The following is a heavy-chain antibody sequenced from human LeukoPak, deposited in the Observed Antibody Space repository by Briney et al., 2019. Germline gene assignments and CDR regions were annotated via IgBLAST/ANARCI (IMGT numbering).Heavy chain of an antibody. CDR2: ISYDGSNK. D-gene: IGHD3-10*01. V-gene: IGHV3-30-3*01. CDR3: ARAQYGSGSYCFDY. Sequence: PGRSLRLSCAASGFTFSSYAMHWVRQAPGKGLEWVAVISYDGSNKYYADSVKGRFTISRDNSKNTLYLQMNSLRAEDTAVYYCARAQYGSGSYCFDYWGQGTLVTVSS. J-gene: IGHJ4*02. CDR1: GFTFSSYA.